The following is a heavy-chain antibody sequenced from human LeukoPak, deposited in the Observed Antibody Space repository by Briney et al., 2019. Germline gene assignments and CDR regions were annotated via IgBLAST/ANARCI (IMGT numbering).Heavy chain of an antibody. CDR2: IYYSGSA. J-gene: IGHJ4*02. D-gene: IGHD3-3*01. Sequence: SQTLSLTCSVSGGSISNGDYYWSWIRQHPEKGLEWIVYIYYSGSAYYNPSLKGRVTVSIDTTKNQFSLRLSSVTAADTAVYYCARADFRGGYFASFDYWGQGTLVTVSS. V-gene: IGHV4-31*03. CDR1: GGSISNGDYY. CDR3: ARADFRGGYFASFDY.